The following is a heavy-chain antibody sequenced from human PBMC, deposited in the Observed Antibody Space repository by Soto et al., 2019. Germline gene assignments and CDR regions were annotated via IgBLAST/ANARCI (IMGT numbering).Heavy chain of an antibody. J-gene: IGHJ4*02. CDR2: ISGSGGST. CDR1: GFTFSSYA. CDR3: AKTGSDYGSGSYYTNDY. D-gene: IGHD3-10*01. Sequence: GGSLRLSCAASGFTFSSYAMSWVRQAPGKGLEWVSAISGSGGSTYYADSVKGRFTISRDNSKNTLYLQMNSLRAEDTAVYYCAKTGSDYGSGSYYTNDYWGQGTLVTVSS. V-gene: IGHV3-23*01.